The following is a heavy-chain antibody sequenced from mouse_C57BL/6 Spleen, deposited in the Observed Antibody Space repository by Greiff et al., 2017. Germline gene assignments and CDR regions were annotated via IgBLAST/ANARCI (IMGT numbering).Heavy chain of an antibody. CDR2: INPNNGGT. CDR3: ARHCNYCSYYAMDY. J-gene: IGHJ4*01. CDR1: GYTFTDYN. D-gene: IGHD2-1*01. V-gene: IGHV1-18*01. Sequence: VQLQQPGAELVKSGASVKMSCKASGYTFTDYNMDWVKQSHGKSLEWIGDINPNNGGTIYNQQFKGKATLTVDKSSSTAYMEHRSLTAEDPAVYYGARHCNYCSYYAMDYWVQGTSVTVSS.